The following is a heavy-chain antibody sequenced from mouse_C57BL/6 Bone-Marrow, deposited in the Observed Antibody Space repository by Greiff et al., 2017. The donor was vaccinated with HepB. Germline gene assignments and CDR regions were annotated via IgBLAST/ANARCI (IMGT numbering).Heavy chain of an antibody. V-gene: IGHV1-87*01. CDR3: SEDSAVYCCAWMGIYYDYDGFAS. D-gene: IGHD2-4*01. CDR2: GQGLEWIG. Sequence: QVQLQQSGPELARPWASVKISCQAFYTFSRRVHFAIRDTNYWMQWVKQRPGQGLEWIGAIYPGNGDTSYNQKCKGKATLTADNSSRTAYMKLSSLTSEDSAVYCCAWMGIYYDYDGFASWGQGTLVTVSA. CDR1: YTFSRRVH. J-gene: IGHJ3*01.